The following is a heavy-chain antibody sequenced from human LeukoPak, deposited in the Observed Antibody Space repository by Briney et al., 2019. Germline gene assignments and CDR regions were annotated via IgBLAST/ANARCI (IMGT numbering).Heavy chain of an antibody. CDR2: TCSTRTYI. J-gene: IGHJ4*02. Sequence: GESLRLSCAASGFTFSSYTMNWVRQAPGKGPEWVSSTCSTRTYICYADSVKGRFTISRDNAKNSVYLQMDSLRAEDTAVYHCARGFGGYCSSTSCLVTIDYWGQGIPVTVSS. CDR3: ARGFGGYCSSTSCLVTIDY. V-gene: IGHV3-21*01. D-gene: IGHD2-2*01. CDR1: GFTFSSYT.